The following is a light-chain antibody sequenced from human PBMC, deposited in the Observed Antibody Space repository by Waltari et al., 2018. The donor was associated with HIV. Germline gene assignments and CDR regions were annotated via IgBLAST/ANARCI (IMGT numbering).Light chain of an antibody. Sequence: QSVLTQPPSASGTPGQRVTISCSGSSSNIGSNYVYWYQQLPGTAPKLLFNRNNQRPSGVPDRFSGSESGISASLAISGLLSEDEADYYCAAWDDSLSGVVFGGGTKLTVL. CDR1: SSNIGSNY. J-gene: IGLJ2*01. V-gene: IGLV1-47*01. CDR3: AAWDDSLSGVV. CDR2: RNN.